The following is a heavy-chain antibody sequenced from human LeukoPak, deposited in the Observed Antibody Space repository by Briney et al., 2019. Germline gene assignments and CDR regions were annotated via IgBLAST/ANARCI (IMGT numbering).Heavy chain of an antibody. CDR2: IYYRGSS. D-gene: IGHD5-12*01. CDR3: ARGSTDSGWHPDAFDI. CDR1: GGSINSRSDY. V-gene: IGHV4-31*03. J-gene: IGHJ3*02. Sequence: SETLSLTCTVSGGSINSRSDYWGWIRQPPGKGLEWIGYIYYRGSSYYNPSLKSRPTISVDPSKNQFSLKLSSVTAADTAVYYCARGSTDSGWHPDAFDIWGQGTMVTVSS.